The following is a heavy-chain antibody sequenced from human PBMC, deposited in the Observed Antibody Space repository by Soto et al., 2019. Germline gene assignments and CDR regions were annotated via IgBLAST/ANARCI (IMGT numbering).Heavy chain of an antibody. J-gene: IGHJ4*02. CDR3: AADPGYYYDSSGYYSPLH. D-gene: IGHD3-22*01. CDR2: IVVGSDNR. CDR1: GFTFSSSA. V-gene: IGHV1-58*01. Sequence: VASVKVSCKASGFTFSSSAVQWVRQARGQRLEWIGWIVVGSDNRNYAQKFQERVTITRDMSTSTAYMELRSLRSEDTAVYYCAADPGYYYDSSGYYSPLHWGQGTLVTVSS.